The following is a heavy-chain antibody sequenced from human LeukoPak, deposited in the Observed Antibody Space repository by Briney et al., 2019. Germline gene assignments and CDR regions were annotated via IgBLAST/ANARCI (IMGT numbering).Heavy chain of an antibody. V-gene: IGHV3-7*01. CDR2: IKQDGSEK. CDR1: GFTFSSYW. Sequence: GGSLRLXCAASGFTFSSYWMSWVRQAPGKGLEWVANIKQDGSEKYYVDSVKGRFTISRDNAKNSLYLQMDSLRAEDTAVYYCAKGNFRLDYWGQGTLVTVSS. D-gene: IGHD1-7*01. CDR3: AKGNFRLDY. J-gene: IGHJ4*02.